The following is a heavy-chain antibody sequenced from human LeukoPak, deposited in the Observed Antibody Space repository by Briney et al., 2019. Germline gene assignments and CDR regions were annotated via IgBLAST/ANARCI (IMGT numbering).Heavy chain of an antibody. J-gene: IGHJ3*02. V-gene: IGHV3-7*01. D-gene: IGHD3-22*01. CDR2: IHPDGSEK. CDR3: ARDSSPTYYYDSSTSYFDAFDI. CDR1: GFTFSRDW. Sequence: SGGSLRLSCAASGFTFSRDWMTWVRQAPGMGLEWVANIHPDGSEKNYVDSVKGRFTISRDNAKNSLYLQMNSLRAEDTAMYYCARDSSPTYYYDSSTSYFDAFDIWGQGTMVTVSS.